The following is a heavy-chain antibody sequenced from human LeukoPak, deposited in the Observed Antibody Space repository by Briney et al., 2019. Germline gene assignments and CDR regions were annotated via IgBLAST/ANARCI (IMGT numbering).Heavy chain of an antibody. D-gene: IGHD3-16*02. CDR2: IYTSGST. Sequence: PSETLSLTCTVSGGSISSSSYFWGWIRQPAGKGLEWIGRIYTSGSTNYNPSLKSRVTISVDTSKNQFSLKLSSVTAADTAVYYCASGDYVWGSYRAIDYWGQGTLVTVSS. J-gene: IGHJ4*02. CDR1: GGSISSSSYF. V-gene: IGHV4-61*02. CDR3: ASGDYVWGSYRAIDY.